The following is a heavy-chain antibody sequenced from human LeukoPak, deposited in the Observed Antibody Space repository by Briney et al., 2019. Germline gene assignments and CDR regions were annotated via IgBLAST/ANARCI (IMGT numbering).Heavy chain of an antibody. Sequence: ASVKVSCKASGYTFNSYGINWVRQAPGQGLEWMGWISAYTGKTNYAQKLQGRFTMTTDTSTSTAYMELRSLGSDDTAVYYCARGPRDTAMADYFDYWGQGTLVTVSS. D-gene: IGHD5-18*01. CDR3: ARGPRDTAMADYFDY. CDR2: ISAYTGKT. CDR1: GYTFNSYG. J-gene: IGHJ4*02. V-gene: IGHV1-18*01.